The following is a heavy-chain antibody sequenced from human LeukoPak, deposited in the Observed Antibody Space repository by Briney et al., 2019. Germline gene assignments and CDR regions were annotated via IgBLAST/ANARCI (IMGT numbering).Heavy chain of an antibody. CDR1: GGSISSSRYH. CDR2: IYYSGTT. Sequence: ASETLSLTCTVSGGSISSSRYHWGWIRQPPGKGLEWIGSIYYSGTTFYNPSLKSRVTISVDTSKNQLSLKVSSVTAADTAVYYCATTYSYTSGGYDYWGQGTLVTVSS. CDR3: ATTYSYTSGGYDY. D-gene: IGHD5-18*01. J-gene: IGHJ4*02. V-gene: IGHV4-39*01.